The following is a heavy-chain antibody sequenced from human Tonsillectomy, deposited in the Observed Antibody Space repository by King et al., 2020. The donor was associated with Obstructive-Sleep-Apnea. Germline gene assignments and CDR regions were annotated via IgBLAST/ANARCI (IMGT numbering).Heavy chain of an antibody. CDR1: RFSFSTYW. Sequence: VQLVESGGGLVQPGGSLRLSCAASRFSFSTYWMSWVRQAPGKGLEWVANIKEDGSQKYYVDFVRGRFTISRDNVKNSLYLQMNSLRVDDTAMYYCARDLDAGNTNWFDPWGQGTLVTVSS. D-gene: IGHD4-23*01. CDR3: ARDLDAGNTNWFDP. J-gene: IGHJ5*02. CDR2: IKEDGSQK. V-gene: IGHV3-7*01.